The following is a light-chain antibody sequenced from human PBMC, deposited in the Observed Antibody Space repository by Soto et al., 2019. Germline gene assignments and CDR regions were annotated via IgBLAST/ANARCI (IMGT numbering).Light chain of an antibody. CDR2: DAS. CDR1: QSISGW. J-gene: IGKJ3*01. Sequence: DIQMTQSPSTLSASVGDRVTITCRASQSISGWLAWYQQRPGKAPKLLIYDASSLESGVPSRFSGSGSGTEFTLTIGDLQPDDFATYYCQQYSGYSLFTFGPGTKVDIK. CDR3: QQYSGYSLFT. V-gene: IGKV1-5*01.